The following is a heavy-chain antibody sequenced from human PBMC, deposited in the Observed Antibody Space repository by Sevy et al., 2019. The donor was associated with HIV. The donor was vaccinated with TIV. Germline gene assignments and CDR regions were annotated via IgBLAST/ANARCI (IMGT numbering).Heavy chain of an antibody. J-gene: IGHJ6*02. V-gene: IGHV3-48*03. CDR2: ISSSGSTI. Sequence: GGSLRLSCAASGFTFSSYEMNWVRQAPGKGLEWASYISSSGSTIYYADSVKGRFTISRDNAKNSLYLQMNSLRAEDTAVYYCAREMLNGMDVWGQGTTVTVSS. CDR3: AREMLNGMDV. CDR1: GFTFSSYE. D-gene: IGHD3-10*02.